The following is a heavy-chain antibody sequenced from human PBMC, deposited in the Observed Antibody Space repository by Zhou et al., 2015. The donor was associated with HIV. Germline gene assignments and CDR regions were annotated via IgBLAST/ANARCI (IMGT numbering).Heavy chain of an antibody. CDR2: INPDSGGT. Sequence: QVQLVQSGAEVKKPGASVKVSCKASGYTFTGYYMHWVRQAPGQGLEWMGWINPDSGGTNYAQKFQGRVTMTTDTSTSTGYMELRSLRSDDTATYFCARDDSSGYHSFDYWGQGTLVTVSS. D-gene: IGHD3-22*01. V-gene: IGHV1-2*02. CDR1: GYTFTGYY. J-gene: IGHJ4*02. CDR3: ARDDSSGYHSFDY.